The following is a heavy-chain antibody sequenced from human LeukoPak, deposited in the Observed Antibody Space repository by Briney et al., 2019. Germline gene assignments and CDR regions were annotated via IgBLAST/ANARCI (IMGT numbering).Heavy chain of an antibody. CDR2: MYYNRRT. CDR1: GGSISSSRYY. V-gene: IGHV4-39*07. J-gene: IGHJ4*02. CDR3: ARFVAVAGYLDY. D-gene: IGHD6-19*01. Sequence: PSETLSLTCTVSGGSISSSRYYWGWIRQPPGKGLEWIAYMYYNRRTFYNPSLKSRVTISVDTSKNQFSLKLSSVTAADTAVYYCARFVAVAGYLDYWGQGTLVTVSS.